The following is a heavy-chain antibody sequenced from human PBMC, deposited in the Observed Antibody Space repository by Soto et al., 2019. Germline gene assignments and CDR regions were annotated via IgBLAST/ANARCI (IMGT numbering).Heavy chain of an antibody. V-gene: IGHV1-69*12. CDR1: GGTFSSYA. CDR2: IIPIFGTA. J-gene: IGHJ6*02. Sequence: QVQLVQSGAEVKKPGSSVKVSCKASGGTFSSYAISWVRQAPGQGLEWMGGIIPIFGTANYAQKFQGRVTITADESTSTAYMELSGLRSEDTAVYYCARDYDFWSGPYYYGMDVWGQGTTVTVSS. CDR3: ARDYDFWSGPYYYGMDV. D-gene: IGHD3-3*01.